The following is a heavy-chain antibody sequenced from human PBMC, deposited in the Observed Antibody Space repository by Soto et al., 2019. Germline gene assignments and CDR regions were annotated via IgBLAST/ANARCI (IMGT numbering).Heavy chain of an antibody. Sequence: GSLVLACASSVITLSIYAMSGVRQAPGKGPELVSGISASGGSASYADSVKGRFTISRDNSKNTLYLQMNSLRADDTAVYHCAKGQNSGNYRFYFDYWGQGALVTVSS. V-gene: IGHV3-23*01. CDR2: ISASGGSA. CDR3: AKGQNSGNYRFYFDY. D-gene: IGHD1-26*01. CDR1: VITLSIYA. J-gene: IGHJ4*02.